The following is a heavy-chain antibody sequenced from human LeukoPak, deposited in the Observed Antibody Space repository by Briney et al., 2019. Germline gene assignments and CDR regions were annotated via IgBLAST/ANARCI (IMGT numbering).Heavy chain of an antibody. J-gene: IGHJ4*02. Sequence: PGGSLRLSCAASGFTFSSYGMHWVRQAPGKGLEWVAVISYDGSNKYYADSVKGRSTISRDNSKNTLYLQMNSLRAEDTAVYYCAKDQGHDYGDYGQIGYWGQGTLVTVSS. CDR2: ISYDGSNK. D-gene: IGHD4-17*01. CDR1: GFTFSSYG. CDR3: AKDQGHDYGDYGQIGY. V-gene: IGHV3-30*18.